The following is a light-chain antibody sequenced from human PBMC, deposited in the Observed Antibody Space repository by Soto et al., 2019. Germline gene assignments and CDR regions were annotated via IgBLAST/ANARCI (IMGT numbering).Light chain of an antibody. CDR3: HQYGSSITWT. V-gene: IGKV3-20*01. CDR1: QSVTSNY. J-gene: IGKJ1*01. Sequence: EVVLTQSPGTVSLSPGERATLSCRASQSVTSNYLAWYQQKPGQAPRLLIYAASSRATGIPDRFSGSGSGTDFTLSISRLEPEDFAVYHCHQYGSSITWTFGQGTKVEIK. CDR2: AAS.